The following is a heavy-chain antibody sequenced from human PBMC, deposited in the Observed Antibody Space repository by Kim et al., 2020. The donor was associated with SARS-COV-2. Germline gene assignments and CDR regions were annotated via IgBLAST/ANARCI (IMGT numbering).Heavy chain of an antibody. CDR2: ISSSGSTI. V-gene: IGHV3-11*04. CDR1: GFTFSDYY. CDR3: ATLPSGYSTGNFDY. J-gene: IGHJ4*02. D-gene: IGHD3-22*01. Sequence: GGSLRLSCAASGFTFSDYYMSWIRQAPGKGLESVSYISSSGSTIYYADSVKGRFTISRDNAKNSLYLQMNSLRAEDTAVYYCATLPSGYSTGNFDYWGQGTLVTVSS.